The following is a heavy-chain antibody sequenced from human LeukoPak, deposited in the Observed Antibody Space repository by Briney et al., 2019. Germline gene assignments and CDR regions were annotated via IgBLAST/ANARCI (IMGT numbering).Heavy chain of an antibody. D-gene: IGHD2-8*01. V-gene: IGHV2-5*01. J-gene: IGHJ4*02. CDR1: GFSLSTRAAG. Sequence: SGPTLVNPTQTLTLTCTCYGFSLSTRAAGVGWIRQPPGKALEWLALIYCNDDKRYSPSLKIRLTITKNTSKNQVVLTRTNMDPVDTATYYCAHSRRSMLPDYWGQGTLVTVSS. CDR2: IYCNDDK. CDR3: AHSRRSMLPDY.